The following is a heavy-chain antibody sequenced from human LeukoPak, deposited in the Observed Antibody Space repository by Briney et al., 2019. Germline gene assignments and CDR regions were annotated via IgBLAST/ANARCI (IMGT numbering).Heavy chain of an antibody. CDR2: ISDNEGRT. Sequence: GGSLRLSCAASGFNFNYYAMSWVRQAPGKGLEWVSGISDNEGRTYYTDSVKGRFTISRDSSKSTVYLQMNNLRVDDTAVYFCARHDSFIPYWGQGTLVTVSS. CDR1: GFNFNYYA. CDR3: ARHDSFIPY. V-gene: IGHV3-23*01. J-gene: IGHJ4*02. D-gene: IGHD5-18*01.